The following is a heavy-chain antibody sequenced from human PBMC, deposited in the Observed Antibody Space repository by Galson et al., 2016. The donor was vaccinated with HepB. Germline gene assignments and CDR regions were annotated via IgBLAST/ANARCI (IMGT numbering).Heavy chain of an antibody. J-gene: IGHJ4*02. D-gene: IGHD3-10*01. V-gene: IGHV4-4*02. CDR3: VKGTGGSGSYCQYFRY. CDR2: IFHSGST. Sequence: SETLSLTCAVSGDSINSNNWWSWVRQPPGKGLEWIGEIFHSGSTNCNPSLKSRVTITVDKSKNQLSLKLTSVTAADTAVYYCVKGTGGSGSYCQYFRYWGQGTLVTVSS. CDR1: GDSINSNNW.